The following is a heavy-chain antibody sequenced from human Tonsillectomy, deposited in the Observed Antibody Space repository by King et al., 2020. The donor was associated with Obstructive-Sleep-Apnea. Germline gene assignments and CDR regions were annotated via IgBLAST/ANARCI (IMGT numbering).Heavy chain of an antibody. CDR2: IRSKGYGGTT. D-gene: IGHD2-15*01. CDR1: GLTFGDYT. V-gene: IGHV3-49*03. CDR3: TSYCSGGSCSVFYYYGMDV. Sequence: EVQLVESGGGLVQPGRSLRLSCTASGLTFGDYTMSWFRQAPGKGLEWVGLIRSKGYGGTTEYAASVKGRFTISTDDSKTIAYLQMNSLKTEDTAVYYCTSYCSGGSCSVFYYYGMDVWGQGTTVTVSS. J-gene: IGHJ6*02.